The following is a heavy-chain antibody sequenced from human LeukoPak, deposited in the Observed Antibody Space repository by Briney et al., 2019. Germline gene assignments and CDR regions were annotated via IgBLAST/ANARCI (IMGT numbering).Heavy chain of an antibody. CDR1: GYTFTSYH. CDR2: IIPIFGTA. D-gene: IGHD2-21*01. V-gene: IGHV1-69*13. Sequence: SVKVSCKASGYTFTSYHMHWVRQAPGQGLEWMGGIIPIFGTANYAQKFQGRVTITADESTSTAYMELSSLRSEDTAVYYCARSDWAGYYYWGQGTLVTVSS. CDR3: ARSDWAGYYY. J-gene: IGHJ4*02.